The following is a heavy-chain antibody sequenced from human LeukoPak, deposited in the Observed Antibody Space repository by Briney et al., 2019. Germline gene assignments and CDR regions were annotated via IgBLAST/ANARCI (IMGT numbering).Heavy chain of an antibody. J-gene: IGHJ4*02. D-gene: IGHD5-18*01. CDR2: IGNTET. Sequence: PGGSLRLSCATSGFPFETNAMSWVRQAPGKGLEWVATIGNTETFYADSVTGRFTISRDNSKNTVNLQMNRLRVEDTAIYYCAKDWIQFNRVFACFDSWGQGTLVTVSS. V-gene: IGHV3-23*01. CDR3: AKDWIQFNRVFACFDS. CDR1: GFPFETNA.